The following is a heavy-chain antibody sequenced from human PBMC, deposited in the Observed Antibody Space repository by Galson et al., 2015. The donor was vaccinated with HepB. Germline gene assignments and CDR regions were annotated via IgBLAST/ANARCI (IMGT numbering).Heavy chain of an antibody. V-gene: IGHV3-30-3*01. CDR2: ISYDGSNK. CDR1: GFTFSSYA. J-gene: IGHJ2*01. D-gene: IGHD3-22*01. Sequence: SLRLSCAASGFTFSSYAMHWVRQAPGKGLEWVAVISYDGSNKYHADSVKGRFTISRDNSKNTLYLQMNSLRAEDTAVYYCARERSYYDSSGYYMRDWYFDLWGRGTLVTVSS. CDR3: ARERSYYDSSGYYMRDWYFDL.